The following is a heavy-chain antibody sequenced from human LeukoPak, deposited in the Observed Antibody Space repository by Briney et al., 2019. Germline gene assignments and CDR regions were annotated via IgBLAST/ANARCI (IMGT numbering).Heavy chain of an antibody. V-gene: IGHV4-59*01. CDR2: IYYSEST. Sequence: SETLSLTCTVSGGSISSYYWSWIRQPPGKGLEWIGYIYYSESTNYNPSLKSRVTISVDTSKNQFSLKLSSVTAADTAVYYCARARGNFDYWGQGTLVTVSS. CDR1: GGSISSYY. J-gene: IGHJ4*02. CDR3: ARARGNFDY. D-gene: IGHD5-24*01.